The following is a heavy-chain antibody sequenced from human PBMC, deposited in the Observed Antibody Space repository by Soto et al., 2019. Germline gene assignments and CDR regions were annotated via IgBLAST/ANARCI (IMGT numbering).Heavy chain of an antibody. Sequence: SETLSLTCAVYGGSFSGYYWSWIRQPPGKGLGWIGEINHSGSTNYNPSLKSRVTISVDTSKNQFSLKLNSVTAADTAVYYCARMNYYDTSGYPFDYWGQGMLVTVSS. CDR3: ARMNYYDTSGYPFDY. CDR1: GGSFSGYY. J-gene: IGHJ4*02. V-gene: IGHV4-34*01. D-gene: IGHD3-22*01. CDR2: INHSGST.